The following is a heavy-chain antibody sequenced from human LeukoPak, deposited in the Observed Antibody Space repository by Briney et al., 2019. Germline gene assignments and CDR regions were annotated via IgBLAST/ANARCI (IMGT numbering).Heavy chain of an antibody. Sequence: TGGSLRLSCAASGFTFNRYRMSWVRQAPGKELQWVANIKQDGSAKYYVDSVKGRFTISRDNAKNSLYLQMNSLRAEDTAVYYCARVEASGYDYGAFDYWGQGTLVTVSS. V-gene: IGHV3-7*01. J-gene: IGHJ4*02. CDR1: GFTFNRYR. CDR3: ARVEASGYDYGAFDY. CDR2: IKQDGSAK. D-gene: IGHD5-12*01.